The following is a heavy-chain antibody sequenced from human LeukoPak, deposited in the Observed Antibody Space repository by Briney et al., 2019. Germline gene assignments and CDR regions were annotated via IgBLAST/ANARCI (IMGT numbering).Heavy chain of an antibody. V-gene: IGHV4-34*01. CDR1: GGSFSGYY. D-gene: IGHD3-22*01. J-gene: IGHJ4*02. CDR2: INHSGST. Sequence: SETLSLTCAVYGGSFSGYYWSWIRQPPGKGLEWIGEINHSGSTNYNPSLKSRVTISVDTSKNQSSLKLSSVTAADTAVYYCASFYDSSGYQDYWGQGTLVTVSS. CDR3: ASFYDSSGYQDY.